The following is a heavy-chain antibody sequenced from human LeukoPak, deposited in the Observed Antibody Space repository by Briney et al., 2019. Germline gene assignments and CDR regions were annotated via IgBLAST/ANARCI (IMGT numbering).Heavy chain of an antibody. Sequence: SQTLSLTCTVSGGSISNSGGFYWSWIRQHPGDGLEWIGFISYRGSTYYNPSLKSRVSMSVDTSRSQFSLRLTSVTDEDTAGYYCARISQSSGGFYYWGQGTLVTVSS. CDR2: ISYRGST. V-gene: IGHV4-31*02. D-gene: IGHD2-15*01. CDR3: ARISQSSGGFYY. CDR1: GGSISNSGGFY. J-gene: IGHJ4*02.